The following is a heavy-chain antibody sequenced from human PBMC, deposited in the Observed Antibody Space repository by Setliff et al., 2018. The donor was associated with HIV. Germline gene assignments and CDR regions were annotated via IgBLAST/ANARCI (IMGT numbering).Heavy chain of an antibody. V-gene: IGHV5-51*01. Sequence: PGESLKISCEASGYIFTNYWIGWVRQMPGKGLEWMGVIYPGDSTTRYGPSFQGQVTISADVSINTAYLQWSILKASDTAIYYCARRYFDSSGYSYYFDYWGQGTLVTVSS. D-gene: IGHD3-22*01. CDR1: GYIFTNYW. CDR2: IYPGDSTT. CDR3: ARRYFDSSGYSYYFDY. J-gene: IGHJ4*02.